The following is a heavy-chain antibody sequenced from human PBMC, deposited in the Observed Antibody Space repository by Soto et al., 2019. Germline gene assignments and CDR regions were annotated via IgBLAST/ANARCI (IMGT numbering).Heavy chain of an antibody. CDR3: ANEARAIFGEAHFDY. D-gene: IGHD3-3*01. CDR2: ISWNSGSI. CDR1: GFTFDDYA. Sequence: EVQLVESGGGLVQPGRSLRLSCAASGFTFDDYAMHWVRQAPGKGLEWVSGISWNSGSIGYADSVKGRFTISRDNAKNSLYLQMNSLRAEDTALYYCANEARAIFGEAHFDYWGQGTLVTVST. J-gene: IGHJ4*02. V-gene: IGHV3-9*01.